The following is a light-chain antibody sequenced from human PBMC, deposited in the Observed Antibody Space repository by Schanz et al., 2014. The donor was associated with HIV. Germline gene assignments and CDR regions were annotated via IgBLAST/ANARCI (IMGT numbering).Light chain of an antibody. Sequence: NFMLTQPHSVSGSPGKTVTISCTRSSGSIASNYVQWYQQRPGRAPTTVIYEDNQRPSGVPDRFSGSIDSSSNSASLTISGLKTEDEADYYCQSYDSSNPVVFGGGTKLTVL. CDR1: SGSIASNY. J-gene: IGLJ2*01. V-gene: IGLV6-57*04. CDR2: EDN. CDR3: QSYDSSNPVV.